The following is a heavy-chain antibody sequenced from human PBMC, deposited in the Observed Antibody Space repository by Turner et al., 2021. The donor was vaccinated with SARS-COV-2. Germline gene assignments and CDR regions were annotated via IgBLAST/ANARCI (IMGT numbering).Heavy chain of an antibody. CDR2: ISYDGSNK. Sequence: QVQLVESGGGVVQPGRSLRLSCAASGFTFSRYAMHWVRQAPGKGLEWVAVISYDGSNKYYADSVKGRFTISRDNSKNTLYLQMNSLRAEDTAVYYCARADVWEWLLLRDYWGQGTLVTVSS. CDR3: ARADVWEWLLLRDY. D-gene: IGHD3-3*01. V-gene: IGHV3-30-3*01. J-gene: IGHJ4*02. CDR1: GFTFSRYA.